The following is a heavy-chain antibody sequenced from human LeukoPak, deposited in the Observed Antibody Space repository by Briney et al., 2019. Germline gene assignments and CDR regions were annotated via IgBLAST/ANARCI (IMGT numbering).Heavy chain of an antibody. J-gene: IGHJ4*02. Sequence: SETLSLTCAVYGGSFSGYYWSWIRQPPGKGLEWIGEINHSGSTNYNPSLKSRVTISVDTSKNQFSLKLSSVTAADTAVYYCARTVRGVYDYWGQGTLVTVSS. CDR2: INHSGST. V-gene: IGHV4-34*01. D-gene: IGHD3-10*01. CDR3: ARTVRGVYDY. CDR1: GGSFSGYY.